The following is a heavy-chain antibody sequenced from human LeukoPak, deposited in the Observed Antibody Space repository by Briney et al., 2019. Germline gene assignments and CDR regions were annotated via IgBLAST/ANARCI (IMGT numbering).Heavy chain of an antibody. CDR1: GGSISSYY. Sequence: SETLSLTCTVSGGSISSYYWSWIRQPPGKGLEWIGYIYYSGSTNYNPSLKXRVTISVDTSKNQFSLKLSSVTAADTAVYYCXRPLXISGYYYDAFDIWGQGTLVTVSS. CDR3: XRPLXISGYYYDAFDI. V-gene: IGHV4-59*08. CDR2: IYYSGST. J-gene: IGHJ4*02. D-gene: IGHD3-22*01.